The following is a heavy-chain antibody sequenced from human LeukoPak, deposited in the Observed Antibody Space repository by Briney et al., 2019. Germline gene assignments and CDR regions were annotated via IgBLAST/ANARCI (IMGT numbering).Heavy chain of an antibody. J-gene: IGHJ4*02. Sequence: GGSLRLSCAASGFTFSSHWMHWVRQAPGKGLVWVSRIKDDGSHTNYADSVKGRFTISRDSAKNTLSLQMNSLRAEDTAVYYCARGSGIITGIDEWGQGALVTVSS. V-gene: IGHV3-74*01. CDR1: GFTFSSHW. CDR2: IKDDGSHT. CDR3: ARGSGIITGIDE. D-gene: IGHD6-25*01.